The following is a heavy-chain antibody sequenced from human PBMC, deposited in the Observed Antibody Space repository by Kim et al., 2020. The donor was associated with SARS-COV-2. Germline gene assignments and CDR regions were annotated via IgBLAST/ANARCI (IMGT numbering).Heavy chain of an antibody. CDR1: GFSFGGYG. CDR3: ATTVTTGSFDY. CDR2: IWADGNQK. Sequence: GGSLRLSCAASGFSFGGYGMHWVRQAPGKGLEWVAVIWADGNQKYFAESVKGRVTISRDNSKKTVSLQLNSLRVEDTAVYYCATTVTTGSFDYWGQGTLVTVSS. J-gene: IGHJ4*02. V-gene: IGHV3-33*08. D-gene: IGHD4-17*01.